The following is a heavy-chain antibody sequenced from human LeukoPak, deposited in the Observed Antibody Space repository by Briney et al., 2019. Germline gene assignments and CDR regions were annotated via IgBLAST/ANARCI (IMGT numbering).Heavy chain of an antibody. CDR3: ATSGSYSSDAFDI. CDR1: GYTFTGYY. J-gene: IGHJ3*02. D-gene: IGHD1-26*01. V-gene: IGHV1-2*06. Sequence: GASVKVSCKASGYTFTGYYMHWVRQAPGQGLEWMGRINPNSGGTNYAQKFQGRVTMTRDTSISTAYMELSSLRSEDTAVYYCATSGSYSSDAFDIWGQGTMVTVSS. CDR2: INPNSGGT.